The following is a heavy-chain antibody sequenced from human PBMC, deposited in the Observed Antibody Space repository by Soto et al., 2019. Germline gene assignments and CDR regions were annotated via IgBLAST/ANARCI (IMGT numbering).Heavy chain of an antibody. Sequence: SETLSLTCTVSGGSISSYYWSWIRQPPGKGLEWIGYIYYSGSTNYNPSLKSRVTISVDTSKNQFSLKLSSVTAADTAVYYCARGVVAATLAESEYYYYMDVWGKGTTVTVSS. CDR3: ARGVVAATLAESEYYYYMDV. CDR2: IYYSGST. J-gene: IGHJ6*03. V-gene: IGHV4-59*01. CDR1: GGSISSYY. D-gene: IGHD2-15*01.